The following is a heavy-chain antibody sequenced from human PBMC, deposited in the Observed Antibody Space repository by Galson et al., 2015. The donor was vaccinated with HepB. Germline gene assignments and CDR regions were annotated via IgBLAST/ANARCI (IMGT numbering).Heavy chain of an antibody. CDR2: ISSTTSYI. Sequence: LRLSCAASGFSFSIYSMNWVRQAPGKGLEWVSSISSTTSYIYYADSMKGRFTISRDNAKNSLYLHMNSLRAEDTAVYYCAREPNYGGNSVGAFDIWGQGTMVTVSS. D-gene: IGHD4-23*01. CDR3: AREPNYGGNSVGAFDI. V-gene: IGHV3-21*01. CDR1: GFSFSIYS. J-gene: IGHJ3*02.